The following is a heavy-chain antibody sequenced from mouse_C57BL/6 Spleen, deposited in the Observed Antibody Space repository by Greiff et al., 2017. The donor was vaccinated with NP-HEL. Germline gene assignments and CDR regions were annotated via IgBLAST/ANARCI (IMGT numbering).Heavy chain of an antibody. J-gene: IGHJ1*03. V-gene: IGHV1-63*01. Sequence: QVQLQQSGAELVRPGTSVKMSCRASGYTFTNYWIGWAKQRPGHGLEWIGDIYPGGGYTNYNEKFKGKATLTADKSSSTAYMQFSSLTSEDSAIYYCATYSNYVGYFDVWGTGTTVTVSS. CDR1: GYTFTNYW. CDR3: ATYSNYVGYFDV. CDR2: IYPGGGYT. D-gene: IGHD2-5*01.